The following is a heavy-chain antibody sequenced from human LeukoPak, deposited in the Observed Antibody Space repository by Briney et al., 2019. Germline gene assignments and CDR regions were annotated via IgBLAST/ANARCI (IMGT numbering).Heavy chain of an antibody. CDR3: ASELEYSSSWYGAFDI. CDR1: GFTFSDYY. Sequence: GGSLRLSCAASGFTFSDYYMSWIRQAPGKGLEWVSYISGSGSTIYYADSVEGRFTISRDSAKNSLYLQMNSLRAEDTAVYYCASELEYSSSWYGAFDIWGQGTMVTVSS. CDR2: ISGSGSTI. V-gene: IGHV3-11*04. D-gene: IGHD6-13*01. J-gene: IGHJ3*02.